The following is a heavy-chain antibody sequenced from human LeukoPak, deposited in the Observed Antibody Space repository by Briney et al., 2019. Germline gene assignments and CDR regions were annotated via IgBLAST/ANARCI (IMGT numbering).Heavy chain of an antibody. CDR2: ISYDGSNK. V-gene: IGHV3-30*04. CDR3: ARDQFVLVVPAASFDY. D-gene: IGHD2-2*01. Sequence: GRSLRLSCAASGFTFSSYAMHWVRQAPGKGLEWVAVISYDGSNKYYADSVKGRFTISRDNSKNTLYLQMNSLRAEDTALYYCARDQFVLVVPAASFDYWGQGTLITVSS. CDR1: GFTFSSYA. J-gene: IGHJ4*02.